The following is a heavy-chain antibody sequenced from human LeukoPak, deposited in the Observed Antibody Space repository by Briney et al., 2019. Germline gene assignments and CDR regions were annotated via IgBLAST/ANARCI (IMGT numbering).Heavy chain of an antibody. Sequence: GGSLRLSCAASGFTFDDYAMHWVRQAPGKGLEWVSGISWNSGSIGYADSVKGRFTISRDNAKNSLYLQMNSLRAEDTALYYCAKDIRWWVHASDAFDIWGQGTMVTVSS. CDR3: AKDIRWWVHASDAFDI. CDR2: ISWNSGSI. J-gene: IGHJ3*02. CDR1: GFTFDDYA. V-gene: IGHV3-9*01. D-gene: IGHD2-15*01.